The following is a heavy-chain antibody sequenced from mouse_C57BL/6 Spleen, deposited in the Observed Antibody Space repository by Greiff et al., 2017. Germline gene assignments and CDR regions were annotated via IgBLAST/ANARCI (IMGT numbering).Heavy chain of an antibody. Sequence: QVQLQQPGAELVKPGASVKLSCKASGYTFTSYWMQWVKQRPGQGLEWIGEIDPSDSYTNYNQKFKGKATLTVDKSSSTAYMQLSSLTAEDSAVYYCARGEGLAYWGQGTLVTVSA. CDR2: IDPSDSYT. CDR3: ARGEGLAY. CDR1: GYTFTSYW. V-gene: IGHV1-50*01. J-gene: IGHJ3*01.